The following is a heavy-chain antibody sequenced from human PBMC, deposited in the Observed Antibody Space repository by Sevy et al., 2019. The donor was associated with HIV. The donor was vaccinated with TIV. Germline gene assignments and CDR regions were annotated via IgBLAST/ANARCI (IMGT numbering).Heavy chain of an antibody. J-gene: IGHJ3*02. CDR3: AKDRAHIAAVGTALDI. D-gene: IGHD6-13*01. CDR1: GYSFTNYY. CDR2: INPNSGGT. V-gene: IGHV1-2*02. Sequence: GASVKVSCKGSGYSFTNYYMNWGRQAPGQGLEWMGWINPNSGGTNYAQKFQGRVTMTRDTSISTAYMELSSLRSDDTAVYYCAKDRAHIAAVGTALDIWGQGTMVTVSS.